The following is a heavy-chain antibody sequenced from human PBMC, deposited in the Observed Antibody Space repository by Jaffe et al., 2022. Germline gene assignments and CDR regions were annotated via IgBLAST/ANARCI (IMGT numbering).Heavy chain of an antibody. J-gene: IGHJ5*02. CDR3: VRRTAAAGSGNWFDP. Sequence: EVQLVQSGAEVKKPGESLKISCKGSGYSFTTYWIGWVRQMPGKGLEWMGIIYPGDSDTRYSPSFQGHVTISADKSISTAYLQWSSLKASDTAMYYCVRRTAAAGSGNWFDPWGQGTLVTVSS. CDR1: GYSFTTYW. CDR2: IYPGDSDT. V-gene: IGHV5-51*03. D-gene: IGHD6-13*01.